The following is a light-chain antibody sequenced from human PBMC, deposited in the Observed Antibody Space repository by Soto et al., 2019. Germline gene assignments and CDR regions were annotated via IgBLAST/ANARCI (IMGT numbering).Light chain of an antibody. CDR3: ASCDDSLNGQL. CDR1: RSNIGSNT. V-gene: IGLV1-44*01. J-gene: IGLJ7*01. Sequence: QSVLTQPPSAAGTPGQRVTISCSGSRSNIGSNTVNWYQQVPGTAPKLLIYSNNERPSGVPDRFSGSKSGTSASLAISGLQSEDEADYYCASCDDSLNGQLFGGGTQLTVL. CDR2: SNN.